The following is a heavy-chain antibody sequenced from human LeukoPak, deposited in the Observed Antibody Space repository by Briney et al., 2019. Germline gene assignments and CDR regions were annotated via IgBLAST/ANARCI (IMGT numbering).Heavy chain of an antibody. CDR2: IYYSGGT. D-gene: IGHD3-22*01. Sequence: PSETLSLTCTVSGGAISSYYWSWIRQPPGKGLEWIGYIYYSGGTKYNPSLTSRVTISVDRAQSQFSLSLSSATAADTAVYYCARDGLYDSSGYYMDSWGQGTLVIVSS. V-gene: IGHV4-59*01. CDR3: ARDGLYDSSGYYMDS. CDR1: GGAISSYY. J-gene: IGHJ4*02.